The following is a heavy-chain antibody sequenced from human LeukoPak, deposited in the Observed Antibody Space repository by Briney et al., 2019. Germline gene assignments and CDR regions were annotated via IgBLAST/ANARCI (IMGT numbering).Heavy chain of an antibody. D-gene: IGHD3-22*01. Sequence: SVKVSCKASGGTFSSYAISWVRQAPGQGLEWMGGIIPIFGTANYAQKFQGRVTITTDESTSTAYMELSSLRSEDTAVYYCEIRYYYDSTSYYPAFDYWGQGTLVTVSS. V-gene: IGHV1-69*05. J-gene: IGHJ4*02. CDR2: IIPIFGTA. CDR1: GGTFSSYA. CDR3: EIRYYYDSTSYYPAFDY.